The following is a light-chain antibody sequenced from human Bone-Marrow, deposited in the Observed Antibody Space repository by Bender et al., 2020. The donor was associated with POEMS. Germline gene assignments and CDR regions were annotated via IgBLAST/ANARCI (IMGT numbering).Light chain of an antibody. V-gene: IGLV3-21*03. CDR3: QAWDGSTVV. CDR1: NIGSKS. CDR2: DDS. J-gene: IGLJ3*02. Sequence: SYVLTQPPSVSAAPGKTARITCGGDNIGSKSVHWYQQKPGQAPVLVVYDDSDRPSGIPERLSASNSGNTATLTISATQAMDEADYYCQAWDGSTVVIGGGTKLTVL.